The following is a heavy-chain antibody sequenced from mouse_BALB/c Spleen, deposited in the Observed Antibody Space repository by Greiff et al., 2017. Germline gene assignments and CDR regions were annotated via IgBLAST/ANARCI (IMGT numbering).Heavy chain of an antibody. J-gene: IGHJ3*01. CDR2: ISYSGST. CDR3: AREDDYDGGWLAY. CDR1: GYSITSDYA. D-gene: IGHD2-4*01. V-gene: IGHV3-2*02. Sequence: EVQLQQSGPGLVKPSQSLSLTCTVTGYSITSDYAWNWIRQFPGNKLEWMGYISYSGSTSYNPSLKSRISSTRDTSKNQFFLQLNSVTTEDTATYYCAREDDYDGGWLAYWGQGTLVTVSA.